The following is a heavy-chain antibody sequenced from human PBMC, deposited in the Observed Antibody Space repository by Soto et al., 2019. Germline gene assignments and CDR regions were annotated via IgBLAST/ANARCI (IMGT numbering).Heavy chain of an antibody. CDR1: GFTFSSYA. J-gene: IGHJ6*02. CDR3: AKQQGPGTPYYYAMDV. Sequence: EVQLLESGGGLVQPGGSLRLSCAASGFTFSSYAMTWVRQAPGKGLEWVSVIRGTGDTTYYADSVKGRFTISRDNSKNTLYLQMSRLRAEDTAIYYCAKQQGPGTPYYYAMDVWGQGTTVTVSS. CDR2: IRGTGDTT. D-gene: IGHD1-1*01. V-gene: IGHV3-23*01.